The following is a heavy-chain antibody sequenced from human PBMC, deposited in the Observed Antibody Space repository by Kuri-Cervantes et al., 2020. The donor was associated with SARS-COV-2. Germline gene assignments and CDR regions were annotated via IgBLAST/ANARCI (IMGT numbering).Heavy chain of an antibody. CDR1: GYTFTSYG. J-gene: IGHJ5*02. V-gene: IGHV1-18*01. CDR2: ISAYNGNT. Sequence: ASVKVSCKASGYTFTSYGISWVRQAPGQGLEWMGWISAYNGNTNYAQKLQGRVTMTTDTSTSTAYMELRSLRSEDTAVYYCARSSGYSSGWSSGRNWFDPWGQGTLVTVSS. D-gene: IGHD6-19*01. CDR3: ARSSGYSSGWSSGRNWFDP.